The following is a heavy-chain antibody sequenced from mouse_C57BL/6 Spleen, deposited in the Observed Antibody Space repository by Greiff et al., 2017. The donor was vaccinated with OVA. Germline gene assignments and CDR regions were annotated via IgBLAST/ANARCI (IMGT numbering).Heavy chain of an antibody. V-gene: IGHV1-64*01. CDR2: IHPNSGST. J-gene: IGHJ4*01. Sequence: QVQLQQSGAELVKPGASVKLSCKASGYTFTSYWMHWVKQRPGQGLEWIGMIHPNSGSTNYNEKFKSKATLTVDKSSSTAYMQLSSLTSEDSAVYYCARYEDGYDEDAMDYWGQGTSVTVSS. CDR3: ARYEDGYDEDAMDY. CDR1: GYTFTSYW. D-gene: IGHD2-2*01.